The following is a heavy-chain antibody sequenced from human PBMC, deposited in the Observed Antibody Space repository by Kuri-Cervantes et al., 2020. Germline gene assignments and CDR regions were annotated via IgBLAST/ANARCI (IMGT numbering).Heavy chain of an antibody. CDR1: GYSFTSYW. V-gene: IGHV5-51*01. CDR3: ARGLRSCSSTSCYGGNWFDP. Sequence: GESLKISCKGSGYSFTSYWIGWVRQMPGKGLEWMGIIYPGDSDTRYSSSFQGQVTISADKSISSAYLQWSSLKASDTAMYYCARGLRSCSSTSCYGGNWFDPWGQGTLGT. J-gene: IGHJ5*02. CDR2: IYPGDSDT. D-gene: IGHD2-2*01.